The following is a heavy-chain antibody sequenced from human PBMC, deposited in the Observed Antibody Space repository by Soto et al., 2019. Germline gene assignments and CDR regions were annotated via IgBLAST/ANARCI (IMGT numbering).Heavy chain of an antibody. CDR1: GFTFSSYW. J-gene: IGHJ6*02. CDR2: IKQDGSEK. D-gene: IGHD3-22*01. Sequence: PGGSLRLSCAASGFTFSSYWMSWVRQSPVKGLEWVATIKQDGSEKYYVDSVKGRFTISRDNAKNSLYLQMNSLRAEDTAVYYCARFYYDSSGYLPSPYYYYYGMDVWGQGTTVTVSS. CDR3: ARFYYDSSGYLPSPYYYYYGMDV. V-gene: IGHV3-7*04.